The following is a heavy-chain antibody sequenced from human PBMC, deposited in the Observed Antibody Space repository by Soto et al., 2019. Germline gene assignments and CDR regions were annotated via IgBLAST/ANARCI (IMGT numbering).Heavy chain of an antibody. D-gene: IGHD4-17*01. Sequence: SETLSLTCTVSGGSVSSGSYYWSWIRQPPGKGLEWIGYIYYSGSTNYNPSLKSRVTISVDTSMNQFSLKLSSVTAADTAVYYCARDLLTSYYYYGMDVWGQGTTVTVSS. CDR1: GGSVSSGSYY. CDR2: IYYSGST. J-gene: IGHJ6*02. V-gene: IGHV4-61*01. CDR3: ARDLLTSYYYYGMDV.